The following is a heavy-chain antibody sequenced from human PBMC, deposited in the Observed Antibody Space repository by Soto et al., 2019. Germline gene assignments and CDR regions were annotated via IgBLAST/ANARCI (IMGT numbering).Heavy chain of an antibody. CDR1: ACTPTELS. CDR2: FDPEDGET. D-gene: IGHD4-4*01. CDR3: ATVYSTTHYMAGFDP. J-gene: IGHJ5*02. V-gene: IGHV1-24*01. Sequence: GSSFKRSSKASACTPTELSMHWVRQAPGKGLEWMGGFDPEDGETIYAQKFQGRVTMTEDTSTDTAYMELSSLRSEDTAVYYCATVYSTTHYMAGFDPWGQGTLVTVSS.